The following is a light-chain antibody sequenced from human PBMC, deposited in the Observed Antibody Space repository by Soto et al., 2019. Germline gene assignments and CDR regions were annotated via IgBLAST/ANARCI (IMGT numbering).Light chain of an antibody. J-gene: IGLJ2*01. CDR3: SSYAGSNNVV. CDR1: SSDVGGYNY. CDR2: EVS. V-gene: IGLV2-8*01. Sequence: QSVLTQPPSASGSPGKSVTISCTGTSSDVGGYNYVSWYQQHPGKAPKLMIHEVSKRPSGVPDRFSGSKSGNTASLTVSGLQAEDEADYYCSSYAGSNNVVFGGGTKVTVL.